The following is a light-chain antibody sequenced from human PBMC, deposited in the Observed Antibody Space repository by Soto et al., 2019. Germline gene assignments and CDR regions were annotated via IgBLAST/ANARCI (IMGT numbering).Light chain of an antibody. CDR1: QSVSSSY. CDR2: GAS. J-gene: IGKJ4*01. CDR3: QQRGT. Sequence: EIVLTQSPGTLSLSPGERATVSCRASQSVSSSYLAWYQQRPAQAPRLLIYGASNRATGIPDRFSGSGSGTDFTLTISRLEPEDFAVYYCQQRGTFGGGTKVE. V-gene: IGKV3-20*01.